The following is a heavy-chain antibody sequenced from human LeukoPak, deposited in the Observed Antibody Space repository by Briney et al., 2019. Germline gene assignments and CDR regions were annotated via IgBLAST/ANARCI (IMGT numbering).Heavy chain of an antibody. D-gene: IGHD3-10*01. CDR3: ALNRLQLLWFGELFFWFDP. V-gene: IGHV2-5*02. Sequence: SGPTLVKPTQTLTLTCTFSGFSLSTSGVGVGWIRQPPGKALEWLALIYWDDDKRYSPSLKSRLTITKDTSKNQVVLTMTNMDPVDTGTYYCALNRLQLLWFGELFFWFDPWGQGTLVTVSS. J-gene: IGHJ5*02. CDR2: IYWDDDK. CDR1: GFSLSTSGVG.